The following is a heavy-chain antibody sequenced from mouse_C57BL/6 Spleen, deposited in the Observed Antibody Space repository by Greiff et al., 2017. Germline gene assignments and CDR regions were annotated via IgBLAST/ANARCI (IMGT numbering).Heavy chain of an antibody. CDR2: IDPENGDA. CDR3: TRRGY. Sequence: EVKLQESGAELVRPGASVTLSCTASGFNIKDDYMHWVKQRPEQGLEWIGWIDPENGDAEYASKFQGKATITAGTSSSKAYLQLSSLTSEDTAVYYCTRRGYWGQVASVTVSS. J-gene: IGHJ4*01. CDR1: GFNIKDDY. V-gene: IGHV14-4*01.